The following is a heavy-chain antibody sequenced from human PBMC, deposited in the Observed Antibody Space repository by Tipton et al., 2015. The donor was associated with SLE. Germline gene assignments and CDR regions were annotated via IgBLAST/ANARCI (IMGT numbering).Heavy chain of an antibody. CDR3: ARHLGVIVAFEV. J-gene: IGHJ3*01. D-gene: IGHD3-10*01. CDR1: GVSISTYY. CDR2: FYFSGSS. V-gene: IGHV4-59*01. Sequence: LRLSCSVSGVSISTYYWSWIRQSPGKGLEWIGFFYFSGSSQYNPSLKSRVAISADTSNNQFSLELRSVTAADTAVYYCARHLGVIVAFEVWGHGTVLTVSS.